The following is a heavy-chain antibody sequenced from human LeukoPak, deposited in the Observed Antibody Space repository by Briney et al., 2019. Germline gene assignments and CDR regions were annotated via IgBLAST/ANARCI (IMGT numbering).Heavy chain of an antibody. CDR3: ARVVGANRDYYYYQMDV. Sequence: PSQTMSLTCTVSGGSISSRNWWSWVRPPPGKGLEWIGEIHHSGSTNYNSSLKSRVTISVDKPKNQCSLKLNSATAADTAGYYGARVVGANRDYYYYQMDVWGKGTTVTVPS. J-gene: IGHJ6*03. CDR1: GGSISSRNW. V-gene: IGHV4-4*02. CDR2: IHHSGST. D-gene: IGHD1-26*01.